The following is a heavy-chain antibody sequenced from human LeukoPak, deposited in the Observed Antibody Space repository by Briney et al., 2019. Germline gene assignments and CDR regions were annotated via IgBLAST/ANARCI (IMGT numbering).Heavy chain of an antibody. Sequence: GGSLRLSCAASGFTFSSDWMSWVRQAPGKGLECVANIKQDGSEKYYVDSVKGRFTISRDNAKNSLYLQMNSLRAEDTAVYYCARDPRDCSSTSCYGDNWFDPWGQGTLVTVSS. J-gene: IGHJ5*02. V-gene: IGHV3-7*03. CDR2: IKQDGSEK. D-gene: IGHD2-2*01. CDR1: GFTFSSDW. CDR3: ARDPRDCSSTSCYGDNWFDP.